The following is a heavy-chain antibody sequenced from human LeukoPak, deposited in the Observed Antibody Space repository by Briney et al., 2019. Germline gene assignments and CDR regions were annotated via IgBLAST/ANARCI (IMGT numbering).Heavy chain of an antibody. CDR2: ISWNGGNT. Sequence: GGSLRLSCAASGFTFDDYAMHWVRQAPGKGLEWVSLISWNGGNTYYADSVKGRFSISRDNSKNSLYLQMSSLRTEDTAVFYCARGESVSHQVYYDSSGFDYWGQGTLVTVSS. D-gene: IGHD3-22*01. J-gene: IGHJ4*02. V-gene: IGHV3-43D*03. CDR3: ARGESVSHQVYYDSSGFDY. CDR1: GFTFDDYA.